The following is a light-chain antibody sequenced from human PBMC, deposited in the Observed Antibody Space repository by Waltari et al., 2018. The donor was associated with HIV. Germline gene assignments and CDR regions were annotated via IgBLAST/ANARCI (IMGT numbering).Light chain of an antibody. V-gene: IGKV4-1*01. CDR1: QSILYSPNNNNY. Sequence: DIVMTQSPDSLAASLGERATINCKSSQSILYSPNNNNYLAWDQQKPGQPPKLLLYWASTRQSGFPDRFSGSGSGTNFTLTISSLQAEDVAVYYCQQYYNTPRTFGQGTKVEIK. CDR3: QQYYNTPRT. J-gene: IGKJ1*01. CDR2: WAS.